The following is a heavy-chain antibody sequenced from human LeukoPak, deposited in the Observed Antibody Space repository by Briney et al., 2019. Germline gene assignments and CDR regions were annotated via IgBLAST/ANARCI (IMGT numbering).Heavy chain of an antibody. D-gene: IGHD2-2*01. CDR2: ISSSSSYI. CDR1: GFTFSSYS. V-gene: IGHV3-21*01. J-gene: IGHJ4*02. Sequence: GSLRLSCAASGFTFSSYSMNWVRQAPGKGLEWVSSISSSSSYIFYADSVKGRFTISRDNAKNSLYLQMNSLRAEDTAVYYCASTDCSSTSCPNYYFDYWGQGTLVTVS. CDR3: ASTDCSSTSCPNYYFDY.